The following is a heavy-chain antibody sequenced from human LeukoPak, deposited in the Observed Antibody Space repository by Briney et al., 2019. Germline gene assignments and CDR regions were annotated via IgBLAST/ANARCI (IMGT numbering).Heavy chain of an antibody. V-gene: IGHV3-49*04. J-gene: IGHJ4*02. D-gene: IGHD3-10*01. Sequence: GGSLRLSCTASGFTFGDYAMSWVRQAPGKGLEWVGVIRSKAYGGTTEYAASVKGRFTISRDDSKSIAYLQMNSLKTEDTAVYYCTRPRPRVRGVNQFDYWGQGTLVTVSS. CDR2: IRSKAYGGTT. CDR1: GFTFGDYA. CDR3: TRPRPRVRGVNQFDY.